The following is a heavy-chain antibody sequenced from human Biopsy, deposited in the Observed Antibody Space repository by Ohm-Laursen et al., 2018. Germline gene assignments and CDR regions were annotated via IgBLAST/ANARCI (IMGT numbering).Heavy chain of an antibody. CDR3: AIDRVPRRGVMPVYYYGTDV. V-gene: IGHV4-61*01. CDR2: IYNTERT. Sequence: TLSLTCSVSGGSVSSSNYHWNWIRQTPGKGLEWIGLIYNTERTNYNPSLKSRVTISLVTSKNQFSLELSSVIPSDTAVYYCAIDRVPRRGVMPVYYYGTDVWGQGSTVTVSS. D-gene: IGHD2-21*01. J-gene: IGHJ6*02. CDR1: GGSVSSSNYH.